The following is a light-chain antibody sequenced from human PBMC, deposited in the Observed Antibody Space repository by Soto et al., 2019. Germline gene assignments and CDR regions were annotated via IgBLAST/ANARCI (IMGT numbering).Light chain of an antibody. CDR1: SSTVGGFNV. V-gene: IGLV2-23*01. J-gene: IGLJ1*01. Sequence: QSALAQPASVSGSPGQSITISCTGTSSTVGGFNVVSWYQQHPGKAPKVIIYEGIKRPSGVSNRFSGSNSGSTASLTISGLQAEDEADYYCCSYVAATTYVFGTGTKGTVL. CDR3: CSYVAATTYV. CDR2: EGI.